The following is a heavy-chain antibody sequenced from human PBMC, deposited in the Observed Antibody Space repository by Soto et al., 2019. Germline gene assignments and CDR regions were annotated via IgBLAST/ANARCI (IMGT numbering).Heavy chain of an antibody. J-gene: IGHJ6*02. CDR3: TTAPFSFITLPGTSFLIGMDV. V-gene: IGHV3-15*01. CDR1: GLTLTKAS. CDR2: IKSNADGGAT. D-gene: IGHD3-10*01. Sequence: EVQLVESGGRLVEPGGSLRVSCAASGLTLTKASMSWVRQAPGKGLEWVGHIKSNADGGATDYAAPVKGRFTVSRDDSRNTLYLQLNSLKTEDTAVYYCTTAPFSFITLPGTSFLIGMDVWGQGTTVTVSS.